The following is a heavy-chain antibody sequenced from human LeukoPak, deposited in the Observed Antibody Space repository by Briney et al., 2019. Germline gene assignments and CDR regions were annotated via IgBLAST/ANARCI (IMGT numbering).Heavy chain of an antibody. J-gene: IGHJ3*02. D-gene: IGHD1-26*01. CDR1: GFTLSSYW. V-gene: IGHV3-7*03. CDR2: IKQDGSEK. Sequence: PGGSLRLSCAASGFTLSSYWMSWVRQAPGKGLEWVANIKQDGSEKYYVDSVKGRFTISRDNAKNSLYLQMNSLRAEDTAVYYCARVGATGDDAFDIWGQGTMVTVSS. CDR3: ARVGATGDDAFDI.